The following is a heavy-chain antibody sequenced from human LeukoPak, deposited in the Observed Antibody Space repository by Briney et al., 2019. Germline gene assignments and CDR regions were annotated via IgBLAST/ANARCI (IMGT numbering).Heavy chain of an antibody. CDR1: GFTFSSYW. Sequence: GGSLRLSCAASGFTFSSYWMSWVRQAPGKGLEWVANIKEDGSEKHYVDSVKGRFTISRDNAKNSLYLEVNRLRAEDTAVYYCGRIAYGNYVWGQGALVTVSP. V-gene: IGHV3-7*05. CDR2: IKEDGSEK. D-gene: IGHD3-16*01. J-gene: IGHJ4*02. CDR3: GRIAYGNYV.